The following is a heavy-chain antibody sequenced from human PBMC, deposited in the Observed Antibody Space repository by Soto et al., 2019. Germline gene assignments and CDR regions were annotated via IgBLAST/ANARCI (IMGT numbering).Heavy chain of an antibody. CDR1: GNSVSSNTAS. CDR3: AKGDNLGPKTGYAFDP. V-gene: IGHV6-1*01. Sequence: PSQTLSLTWATSGNSVSSNTASWNWIRPSPSRGLEWPGRTYFRCKWYNDYAVHLKSRIIISPDTSNNQFSRQLNAVTPEHTAVYFCAKGDNLGPKTGYAFDPWGQGIMVTVP. D-gene: IGHD5-12*01. CDR2: TYFRCKWYN. J-gene: IGHJ5*02.